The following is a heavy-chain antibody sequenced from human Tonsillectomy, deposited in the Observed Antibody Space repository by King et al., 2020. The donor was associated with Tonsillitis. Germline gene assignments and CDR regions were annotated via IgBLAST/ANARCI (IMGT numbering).Heavy chain of an antibody. CDR2: IYSGGST. CDR3: ARDLMGATAGFDY. J-gene: IGHJ4*02. CDR1: GFTVSSNY. D-gene: IGHD1-26*01. V-gene: IGHV3-53*01. Sequence: VQLVESGGGLIQPGGSLRLSCAASGFTVSSNYMTWVRQAPGKGLEWVSVIYSGGSTYYADSVKGRITISRDNSKNTLYLQMNSLRAEDTAVYYCARDLMGATAGFDYWGQGTLVTVSS.